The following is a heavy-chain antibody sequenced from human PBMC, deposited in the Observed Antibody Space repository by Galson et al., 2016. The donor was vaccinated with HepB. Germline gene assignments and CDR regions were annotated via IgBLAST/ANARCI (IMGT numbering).Heavy chain of an antibody. D-gene: IGHD4-23*01. CDR2: IFGSGDRT. CDR1: GFTFSSYI. V-gene: IGHV3-23*01. Sequence: SLRLSCAGSGFTFSSYIMSWVRQAPGKGLECVSTIFGSGDRTYYADSVKGRFTISRDNAKNTLYLQMNSLRVEDTAVYYCGRDHSVVLTTAYNWFDPWGQGTLVTVSS. CDR3: GRDHSVVLTTAYNWFDP. J-gene: IGHJ5*02.